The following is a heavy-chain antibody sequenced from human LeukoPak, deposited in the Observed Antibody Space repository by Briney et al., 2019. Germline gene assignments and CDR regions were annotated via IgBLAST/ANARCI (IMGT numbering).Heavy chain of an antibody. CDR1: GFTLSSYW. CDR2: IKQDGSEK. J-gene: IGHJ5*02. D-gene: IGHD6-19*01. CDR3: ARDRASGWYYWFDP. Sequence: GGSLRLSCAASGFTLSSYWMSWVRQAPGKGLEWVANIKQDGSEKYYVDSVKGRFTISRDNAKNSLYLQMNSLRAEDTAVYYCARDRASGWYYWFDPWGQGTLVTVSS. V-gene: IGHV3-7*01.